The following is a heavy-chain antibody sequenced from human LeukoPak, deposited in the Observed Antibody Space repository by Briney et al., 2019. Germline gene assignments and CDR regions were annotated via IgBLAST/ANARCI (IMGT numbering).Heavy chain of an antibody. CDR3: AKAGAVVVVAAKYFDY. J-gene: IGHJ4*02. CDR1: GFTFSSYW. D-gene: IGHD2-15*01. Sequence: PGGSLRLSCAASGFTFSSYWMPWVRQAPGKGLEWVSAISGSGDSTYYADSVKGRFTISRDNSKNTLYLQMNSLRAEDTAVYYCAKAGAVVVVAAKYFDYWGQGTLVTVSS. V-gene: IGHV3-23*01. CDR2: ISGSGDST.